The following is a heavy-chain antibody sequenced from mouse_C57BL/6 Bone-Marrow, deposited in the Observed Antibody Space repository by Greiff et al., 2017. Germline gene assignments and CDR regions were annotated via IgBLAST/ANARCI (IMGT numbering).Heavy chain of an antibody. CDR1: GYAFTNYL. CDR3: ARERDWAYYFDY. V-gene: IGHV1-54*01. J-gene: IGHJ2*01. Sequence: QVQLKESGAELVRPGTSVKVSCKASGYAFTNYLIEWVKQRPGQGLEWIGVINPGSGGTNYNEKFKGKATLTADKSSSTAYMQLSSLTSEDSAVYFCARERDWAYYFDYWGQGTTLTVSS. D-gene: IGHD4-1*01. CDR2: INPGSGGT.